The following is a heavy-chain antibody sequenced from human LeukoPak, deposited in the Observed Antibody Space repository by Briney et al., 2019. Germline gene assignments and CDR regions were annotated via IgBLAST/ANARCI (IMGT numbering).Heavy chain of an antibody. CDR3: ARGMDDRGFDP. D-gene: IGHD3-22*01. CDR2: IYYSGST. J-gene: IGHJ5*02. Sequence: PSETLSLTCTVSGGSISSSSYCWGWVRQPPGKGLEWTGSIYYSGSTYYNPSLKSRVTISVDTSKNQFSLKLSSVTAADTAVYYCARGMDDRGFDPWGQGTLVTVSS. CDR1: GGSISSSSYC. V-gene: IGHV4-39*07.